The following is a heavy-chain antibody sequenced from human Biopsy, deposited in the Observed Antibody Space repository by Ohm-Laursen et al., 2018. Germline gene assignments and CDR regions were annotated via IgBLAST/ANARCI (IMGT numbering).Heavy chain of an antibody. CDR3: ARGSNEYGGLYFPH. Sequence: SDTLSLTCTVSGGSCTGHYWTWIRQPPGKGLEWIGHISHTGYTSYKSSLKSRVTISLDTSRKHFSLRLTSLAAADTAVYYCARGSNEYGGLYFPHWGQGTLVTVSS. D-gene: IGHD4-23*01. V-gene: IGHV4-59*11. J-gene: IGHJ1*01. CDR2: ISHTGYT. CDR1: GGSCTGHY.